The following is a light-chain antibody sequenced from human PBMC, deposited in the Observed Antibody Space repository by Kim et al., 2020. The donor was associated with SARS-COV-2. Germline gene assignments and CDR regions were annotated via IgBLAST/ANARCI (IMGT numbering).Light chain of an antibody. CDR3: SSYAGDNDYV. CDR1: SSDIGAFDY. Sequence: GQSCTISCTGTSSDIGAFDYVSWYQLHPGKAPKLMIAEVTKRPSGVPDRFSGSRSGNTASLTVSGLQAEDEAEYYCSSYAGDNDYVFGTGTKVTVL. V-gene: IGLV2-8*01. CDR2: EVT. J-gene: IGLJ1*01.